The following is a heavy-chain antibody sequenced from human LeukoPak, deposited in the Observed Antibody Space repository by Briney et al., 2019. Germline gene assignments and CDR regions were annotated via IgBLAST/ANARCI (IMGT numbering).Heavy chain of an antibody. V-gene: IGHV3-21*01. CDR1: GFTFSSYS. D-gene: IGHD2-8*01. CDR3: ARDGYCTNGVCYTADY. Sequence: GGSLRLSCAASGFTFSSYSMNWVRLAPGKGLEWVSSISSSSSYIYYADSVKGRFTISRDNAKNSLYLQMNSLRAEDTAVYYCARDGYCTNGVCYTADYWGQGTLVTVSS. CDR2: ISSSSSYI. J-gene: IGHJ4*02.